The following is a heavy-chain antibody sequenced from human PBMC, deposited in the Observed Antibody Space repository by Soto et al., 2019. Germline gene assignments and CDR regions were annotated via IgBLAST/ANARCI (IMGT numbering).Heavy chain of an antibody. V-gene: IGHV4-59*08. CDR2: IYYSGST. CDR3: ARRYGSGFDY. J-gene: IGHJ4*02. D-gene: IGHD6-19*01. Sequence: QVQLQESGPGLVKPSETLSLTCTVSGGSISSYYRSWIRQPPGKGLEWIGYIYYSGSTNYNPSLKSRVTISVDTSKNQFSLKLSSVTAADTAVYYCARRYGSGFDYWGQGTLVTVSS. CDR1: GGSISSYY.